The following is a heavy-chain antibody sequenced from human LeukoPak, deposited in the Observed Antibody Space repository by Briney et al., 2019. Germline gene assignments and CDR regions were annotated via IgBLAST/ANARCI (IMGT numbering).Heavy chain of an antibody. Sequence: PSETLSLTCTVSGGSISSSSYYWGWIRQPPGRGLEWIGSIYYSGSTYYNPSLKSRVTISVDTSKNQFSLKLSSVTAADTAGYYCARHLTAAGHADWFDPWGQGTLVTVSS. CDR2: IYYSGST. D-gene: IGHD6-13*01. V-gene: IGHV4-39*01. J-gene: IGHJ5*02. CDR1: GGSISSSSYY. CDR3: ARHLTAAGHADWFDP.